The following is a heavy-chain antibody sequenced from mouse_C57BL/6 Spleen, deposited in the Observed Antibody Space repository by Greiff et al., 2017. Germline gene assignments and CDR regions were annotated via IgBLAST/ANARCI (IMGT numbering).Heavy chain of an antibody. D-gene: IGHD4-1*01. Sequence: QVQLQQSGAELARPGASVKLSCKASGYTFTSYGISWVKQRTGQGLEWIGEIYPRSGNTYYNEKFKGKATLTADKSSSTAYMELRSLTSEDSAVYFCASPSNWPFDDWGKGTTLTVSS. CDR2: IYPRSGNT. J-gene: IGHJ2*01. V-gene: IGHV1-81*01. CDR3: ASPSNWPFDD. CDR1: GYTFTSYG.